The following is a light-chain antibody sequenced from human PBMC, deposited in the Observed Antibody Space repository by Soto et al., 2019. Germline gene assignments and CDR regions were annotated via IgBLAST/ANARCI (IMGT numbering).Light chain of an antibody. V-gene: IGLV2-14*01. CDR1: SSDVVGYNY. J-gene: IGLJ2*01. CDR2: DDS. Sequence: QSVLTQPASVSGSPGQSITISCTGTSSDVVGYNYVSWYQQHPGKAPKLMIYDDSNRPSGVSNRFSGSKSGNTASLTISVLQAEYESDYYCCSYTSSSTLVVFGRGTKLTVL. CDR3: CSYTSSSTLVV.